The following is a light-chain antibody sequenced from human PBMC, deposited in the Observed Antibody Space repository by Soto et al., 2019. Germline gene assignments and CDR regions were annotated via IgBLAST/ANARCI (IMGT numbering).Light chain of an antibody. CDR1: QSINSRY. Sequence: EIVLTQSPGTLSLSPGERATLSCRASQSINSRYLAWYQQKPGQAPRLLIYGASSRATGIPDGFSGSGSGTDFTLTISRLAPEDFAVYYCQQFGSSPGFTFGPGTKVDIK. V-gene: IGKV3-20*01. J-gene: IGKJ3*01. CDR2: GAS. CDR3: QQFGSSPGFT.